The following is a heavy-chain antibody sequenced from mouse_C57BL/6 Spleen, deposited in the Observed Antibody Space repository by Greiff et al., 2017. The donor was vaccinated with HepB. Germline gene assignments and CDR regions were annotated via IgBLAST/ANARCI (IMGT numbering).Heavy chain of an antibody. CDR1: GFTFSDYY. V-gene: IGHV5-12*01. D-gene: IGHD3-1*01. J-gene: IGHJ2*01. CDR3: ARQGLGDYFDY. CDR2: ISNGGGST. Sequence: DVMLVESGGGLVQPGGSLKLSCAASGFTFSDYYMYWVRQTPEKRLEWVAYISNGGGSTYYPDTVKGRFTISRDNAKNTLYLQMSRLKSEDTAMYYCARQGLGDYFDYWGQGTTLTVSS.